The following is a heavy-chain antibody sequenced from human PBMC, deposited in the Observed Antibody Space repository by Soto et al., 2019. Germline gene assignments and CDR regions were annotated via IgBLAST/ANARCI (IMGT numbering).Heavy chain of an antibody. V-gene: IGHV4-4*07. CDR2: IYTSGST. CDR1: GGSISSYY. Sequence: LSLTCTVSGGSISSYYWSWIRQPAGKGLEWIGRIYTSGSTNYNPSLKSRVTMSVDTSKNQFSLKLSSVTAADTAVYYCASTLRFLEWSNWFDPWGQGTLVTVSS. CDR3: ASTLRFLEWSNWFDP. J-gene: IGHJ5*02. D-gene: IGHD3-3*01.